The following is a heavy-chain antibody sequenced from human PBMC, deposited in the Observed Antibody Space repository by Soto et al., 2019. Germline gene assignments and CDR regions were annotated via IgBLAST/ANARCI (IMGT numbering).Heavy chain of an antibody. CDR3: XXXXXXXXXXXXDV. Sequence: QVQLVQSGGEVKKPGASVKVSCKXSXXXFTIYGINWXRQAPGQGLEWMGWISPDNGNTNYAQKLQGRVTMTTDTSTSTAYMELRSLRSDDTAXXXXXXXXXXXXXXXXDVWGQGTTVTVSS. CDR2: ISPDNGNT. J-gene: IGHJ6*02. V-gene: IGHV1-18*01. CDR1: XXXFTIYG.